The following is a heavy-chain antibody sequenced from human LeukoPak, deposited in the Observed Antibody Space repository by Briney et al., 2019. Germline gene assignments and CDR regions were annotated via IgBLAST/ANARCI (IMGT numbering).Heavy chain of an antibody. CDR2: IYYSGST. Sequence: RPSETLSLTCTVSGGSISSYYWSWIRQPPGKGLEWIGYIYYSGSTNYNPSLKSRVTISVDTSKNQFSLKLSSVTAADTAVYYCARGDQLLPYWGQGTLVTVSS. D-gene: IGHD2-2*01. CDR3: ARGDQLLPY. V-gene: IGHV4-59*01. CDR1: GGSISSYY. J-gene: IGHJ4*02.